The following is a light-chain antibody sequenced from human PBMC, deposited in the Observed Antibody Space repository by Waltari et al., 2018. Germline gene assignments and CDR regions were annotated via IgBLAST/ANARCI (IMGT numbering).Light chain of an antibody. CDR3: QALGSNRWV. Sequence: SYELTQPPSVSVSPGQTASITCSGDILGNKYASWYQHKPGQSPLLVIYEDIKRPSGIPERVSGAKYGNTATLTISGTQSMDDADYYCQALGSNRWVFGGGTKLTVL. CDR2: EDI. J-gene: IGLJ3*02. CDR1: ILGNKY. V-gene: IGLV3-1*01.